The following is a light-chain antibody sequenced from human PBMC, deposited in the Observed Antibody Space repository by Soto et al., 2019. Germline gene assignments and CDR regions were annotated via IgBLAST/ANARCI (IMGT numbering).Light chain of an antibody. J-gene: IGLJ3*02. CDR3: QTWSTGFWV. V-gene: IGLV4-69*01. CDR2: LNSDGSH. Sequence: QPVLTQSPSASASLGASVKLTCTLSSGHSSYAIAWHQQQPEKGPRYLMKLNSDGSHSKGDGIPDRFSGSSSGAERYLTISSLQSEDEADYYCQTWSTGFWVFGGGTQLTVL. CDR1: SGHSSYA.